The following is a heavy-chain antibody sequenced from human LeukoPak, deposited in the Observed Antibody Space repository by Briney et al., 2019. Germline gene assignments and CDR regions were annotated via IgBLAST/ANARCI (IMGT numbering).Heavy chain of an antibody. Sequence: TSETLSLTCAVYGGSFSGYYWSWIRQPPGKGLEWIGEINHSGSTNYNPSLKSRVIISVDTSKNQFSLKLTSVTAADTAVYYCARGLMFDPWGQGTLVTVSS. V-gene: IGHV4-34*01. CDR1: GGSFSGYY. CDR3: ARGLMFDP. J-gene: IGHJ5*02. CDR2: INHSGST.